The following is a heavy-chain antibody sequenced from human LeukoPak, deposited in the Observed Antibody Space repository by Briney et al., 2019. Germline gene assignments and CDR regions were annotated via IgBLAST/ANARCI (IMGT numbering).Heavy chain of an antibody. Sequence: PSETLSLTCTVSGGSIISTDDYWGWIRQPPGKGPEWIGSIYYTGSTYHNPSLKSRVTISVDTSKNQFSLKLSSVTAADTAVYYCARGSGTIFGVVRYYYYMDVWGKGTTVTVSS. J-gene: IGHJ6*03. D-gene: IGHD3-3*01. CDR1: GGSIISTDDY. V-gene: IGHV4-39*07. CDR3: ARGSGTIFGVVRYYYYMDV. CDR2: IYYTGST.